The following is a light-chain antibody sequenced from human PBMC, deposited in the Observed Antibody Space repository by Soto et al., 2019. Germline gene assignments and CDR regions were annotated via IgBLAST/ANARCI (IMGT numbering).Light chain of an antibody. CDR2: DAS. Sequence: ESGLTRSPATVSLAPGERATLSCRASQSVSSYLAWYQQKPGQAPRLLIYDASNRATGIPARFSGSGSGTHFTLTISTLEPEDFAVYYCQQRSNWPPPFAQGTRLEIK. CDR3: QQRSNWPPP. V-gene: IGKV3-11*01. J-gene: IGKJ5*01. CDR1: QSVSSY.